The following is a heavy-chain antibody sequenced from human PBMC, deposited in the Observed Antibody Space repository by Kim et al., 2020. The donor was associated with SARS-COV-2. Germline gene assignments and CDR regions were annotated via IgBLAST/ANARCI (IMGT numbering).Heavy chain of an antibody. CDR1: GYTFTNYY. CDR3: ARAHSYGAPHKAGYYYYGMDV. J-gene: IGHJ6*02. Sequence: ASVKVSCKASGYTFTNYYMHWVRQAPGQGLEWMGIINPSGGRTSYAQKFQGRVTMTRDTSTSTVYMELSSLRSEDTAVYYCARAHSYGAPHKAGYYYYGMDVWGQGTTVTVSS. V-gene: IGHV1-46*01. D-gene: IGHD4-17*01. CDR2: INPSGGRT.